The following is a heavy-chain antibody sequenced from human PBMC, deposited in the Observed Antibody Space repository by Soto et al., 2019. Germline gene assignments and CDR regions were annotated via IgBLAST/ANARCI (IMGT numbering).Heavy chain of an antibody. Sequence: EVQLLESGGGLVQPGGSLRLSCAGSGFTFINYAMNWVRQAPGKGLEWVSTISGGGDAPFFADSVRGRFTIPRDNSENTVTLQMNNLGVDDTAVYFCARKVPGSTSRPDYWYFDLWGRGTLVTVSS. J-gene: IGHJ2*01. CDR3: ARKVPGSTSRPDYWYFDL. D-gene: IGHD3-10*01. V-gene: IGHV3-23*01. CDR2: ISGGGDAP. CDR1: GFTFINYA.